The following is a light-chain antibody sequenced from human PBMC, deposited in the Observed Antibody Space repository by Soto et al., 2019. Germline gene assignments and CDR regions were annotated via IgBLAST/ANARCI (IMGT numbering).Light chain of an antibody. V-gene: IGLV2-11*01. J-gene: IGLJ2*01. CDR3: CSYAGKYTRVK. CDR1: SSDVGGYNY. Sequence: QCALTQPRSVSGSPGQSVTISCTGTSSDVGGYNYVSWYQQNPGKAPKLMIYDVTKRPSGVPDRFSGSKSGNSASLTISGLQADDEADYYCCSYAGKYTRVKFGGATQLTLL. CDR2: DVT.